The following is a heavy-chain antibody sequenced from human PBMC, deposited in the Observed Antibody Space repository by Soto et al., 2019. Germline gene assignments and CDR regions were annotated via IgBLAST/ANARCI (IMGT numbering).Heavy chain of an antibody. D-gene: IGHD6-13*01. CDR2: IGSSGSHT. J-gene: IGHJ4*02. V-gene: IGHV3-11*06. CDR1: GFTFSDYY. CDR3: ARDRLDSSTCYQQGRIFDS. Sequence: QVQLVASGGGLVKPGGSLRLSCAASGFTFSDYYMTWIRQAPGKGLEWVSYIGSSGSHTNYADSVRGRFTISRDNAKNSLYLQMNTLRTEDTAVYYCARDRLDSSTCYQQGRIFDSWGQGILVTVSS.